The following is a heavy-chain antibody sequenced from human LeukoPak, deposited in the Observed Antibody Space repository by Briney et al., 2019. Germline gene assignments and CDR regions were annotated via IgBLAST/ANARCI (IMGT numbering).Heavy chain of an antibody. D-gene: IGHD2-2*01. CDR2: ISGSGGST. V-gene: IGHV3-23*01. CDR3: ARDWYHAIDY. CDR1: GFTLRSYG. Sequence: GGSLRLSCAASGFTLRSYGMSWVRQAPGKGLEWVSAISGSGGSTYYADSVKGRFTISRDNAKNTLYLQMNSLRAEDTAVYYCARDWYHAIDYWGQGALVTVSS. J-gene: IGHJ4*02.